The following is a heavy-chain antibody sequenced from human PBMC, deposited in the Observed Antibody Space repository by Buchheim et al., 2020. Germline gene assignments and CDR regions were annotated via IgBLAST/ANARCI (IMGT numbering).Heavy chain of an antibody. CDR1: GGTFSSYA. CDR2: IIPTFGPA. CDR3: ARGASSSLSFSWFDP. D-gene: IGHD6-6*01. V-gene: IGHV1-69*01. J-gene: IGHJ5*02. Sequence: QVQLVQSGAEVKKPGSSVKVSCKASGGTFSSYAISWVRQAPGQGLEWRGGIIPTFGPANSEQKFKGEVRITADESTSQAYMELSSLRSEDTAVYYCARGASSSLSFSWFDPWGQGTL.